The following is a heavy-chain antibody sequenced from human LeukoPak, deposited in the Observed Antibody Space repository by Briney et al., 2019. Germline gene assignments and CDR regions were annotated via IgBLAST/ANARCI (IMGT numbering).Heavy chain of an antibody. Sequence: ASVKLSCKPSGYTFTSYGISWVRQAPGQGLEWMGWIDPNSGSTNYAQKSQGRVTMTRDTSISTAYMELSRLRSDDTAVYYCASFSSGVPRRFDYWGQGTLVTVSS. CDR1: GYTFTSYG. CDR3: ASFSSGVPRRFDY. V-gene: IGHV1-2*02. J-gene: IGHJ4*02. D-gene: IGHD6-19*01. CDR2: IDPNSGST.